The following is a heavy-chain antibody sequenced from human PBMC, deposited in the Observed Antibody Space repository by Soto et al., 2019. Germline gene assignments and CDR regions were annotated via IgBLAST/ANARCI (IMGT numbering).Heavy chain of an antibody. V-gene: IGHV1-69*01. Sequence: QVQLVQSGAEVKKPGSSVKVSCKASGGTFSSYAISWVRQAPGQGLEWMGGIIPIFGTANYAQKFQGRVTITADESTSTAYMVLSSLRSEDTAVYYCAREGMEGCRDCGGDWRHPFGYWGQGTLVTVSS. D-gene: IGHD2-21*02. J-gene: IGHJ4*02. CDR1: GGTFSSYA. CDR3: AREGMEGCRDCGGDWRHPFGY. CDR2: IIPIFGTA.